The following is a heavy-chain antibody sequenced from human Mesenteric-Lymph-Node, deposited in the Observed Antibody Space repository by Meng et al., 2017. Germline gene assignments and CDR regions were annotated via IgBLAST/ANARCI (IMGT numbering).Heavy chain of an antibody. CDR1: GFTFSGHW. Sequence: GESLKISCAASGFTFSGHWMHWVRQAPGKGLVWVSRIIPDGTGKTYVDSVKGRFTISRDNAKNSLYLQMNSLRAEDTAVYYCARDRDDYGDYIPEVAFDIWGQGTMVTVSS. CDR2: IIPDGTGK. V-gene: IGHV3-74*01. J-gene: IGHJ3*02. CDR3: ARDRDDYGDYIPEVAFDI. D-gene: IGHD4-17*01.